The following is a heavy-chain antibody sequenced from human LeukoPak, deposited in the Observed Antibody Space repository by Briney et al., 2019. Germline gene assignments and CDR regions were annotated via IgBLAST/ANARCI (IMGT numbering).Heavy chain of an antibody. CDR1: GGSFSGYY. CDR2: INHSGST. D-gene: IGHD3-3*01. J-gene: IGHJ6*03. CDR3: ASGRDFISSYYMDV. Sequence: SETLSLTCAVYGGSFSGYYWSWIRQPPGKGLEWIGEINHSGSTNYNPSLKSRVTISVDTSKNQFSLKLSSVTAADTAVYYCASGRDFISSYYMDVWGRGTTVTVSS. V-gene: IGHV4-34*01.